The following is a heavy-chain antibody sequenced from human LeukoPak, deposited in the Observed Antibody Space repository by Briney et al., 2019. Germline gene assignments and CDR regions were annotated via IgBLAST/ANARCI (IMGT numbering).Heavy chain of an antibody. CDR1: GFTFSSDW. CDR3: ARLNPPYYYGSGSYYLVMNWFDP. Sequence: GGSLRLSCAASGFTFSSDWMSWVRQAPGKGLEWVANIKQDGSEKYYVDSVKGRFTISRDNAKNSLYLQMNSLRAEDTAVYYCARLNPPYYYGSGSYYLVMNWFDPWGQGTLVTVSS. CDR2: IKQDGSEK. D-gene: IGHD3-10*01. V-gene: IGHV3-7*01. J-gene: IGHJ5*02.